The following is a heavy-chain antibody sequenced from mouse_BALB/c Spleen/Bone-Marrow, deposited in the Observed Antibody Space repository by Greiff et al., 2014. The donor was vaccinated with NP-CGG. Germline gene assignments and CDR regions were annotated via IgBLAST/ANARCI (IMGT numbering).Heavy chain of an antibody. CDR3: SRGYYGSTYYYAMDY. V-gene: IGHV1S81*02. CDR2: INPSNVDT. J-gene: IGHJ4*01. Sequence: QVQLQQSGAELVKPGASVKLSCKASGYTFTSYYMFWVKQRPGQGLEWIGEINPSNVDTNSNDKFKSKATLTVDKSSNTAYMQLSSLTSEDSAVYYCSRGYYGSTYYYAMDYWGQGTSVTVSS. D-gene: IGHD1-1*01. CDR1: GYTFTSYY.